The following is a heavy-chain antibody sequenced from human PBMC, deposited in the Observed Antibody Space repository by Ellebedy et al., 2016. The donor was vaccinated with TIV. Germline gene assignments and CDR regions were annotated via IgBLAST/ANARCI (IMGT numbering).Heavy chain of an antibody. V-gene: IGHV2-5*01. CDR2: IYWNDDK. CDR1: GFSLRTSGVG. Sequence: SGPTLVKPTQTLTLTCTFSGFSLRTSGVGVGWIRQPPGKALVWLALIYWNDDKRYSPSLKSRLTITKDTSKNQVVLTMTNMDPVDTATYYCARSPYGSPSDWFDPWGQGTLVTVSS. CDR3: ARSPYGSPSDWFDP. J-gene: IGHJ5*02. D-gene: IGHD3-10*01.